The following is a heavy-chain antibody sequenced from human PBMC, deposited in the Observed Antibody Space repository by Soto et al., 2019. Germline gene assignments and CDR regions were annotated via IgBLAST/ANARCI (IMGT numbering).Heavy chain of an antibody. D-gene: IGHD3-22*01. J-gene: IGHJ4*02. CDR3: SRAPFDSSGYFAY. CDR2: ISYDEANE. V-gene: IGHV3-30-3*01. CDR1: GFTFSRYS. Sequence: QVQLVESGGGVVQPGRSLRLSCAASGFTFSRYSMHWVHQAPGKGLEWVAAISYDEANESYADSVKGRFTISRDISKNTLFLQMNSLRPEDTAVYFCSRAPFDSSGYFAYWGQGTLVTVSS.